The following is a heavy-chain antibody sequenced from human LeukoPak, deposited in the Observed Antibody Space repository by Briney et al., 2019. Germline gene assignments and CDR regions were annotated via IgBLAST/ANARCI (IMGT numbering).Heavy chain of an antibody. V-gene: IGHV3-11*06. D-gene: IGHD6-19*01. J-gene: IGHJ4*02. CDR2: ISSSISYT. CDR3: ARAVAGDYFDY. Sequence: GPLRLSCASSCIPFSDYFMRWIRQAPGEGLEWLSYISSSISYTNYADSVKGRFTISRDNAKNSLYLQMNSLRAEDTAVYYCARAVAGDYFDYWGQGTLVTVSS. CDR1: CIPFSDYF.